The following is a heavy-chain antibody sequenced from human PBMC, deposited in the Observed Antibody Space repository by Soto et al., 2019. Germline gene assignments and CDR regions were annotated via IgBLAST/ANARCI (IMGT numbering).Heavy chain of an antibody. Sequence: GAPVKVSCKASGYTFANYGISWVRQAPGQGLEWMGWISAYNGNTNYAQKLQGRVTMTTDTSTSTAYMELRSLRSDDTAVYYCARDRGVIRYFDWFPNDAFDIWGQGTMVTVSS. CDR1: GYTFANYG. CDR3: ARDRGVIRYFDWFPNDAFDI. V-gene: IGHV1-18*01. D-gene: IGHD3-9*01. CDR2: ISAYNGNT. J-gene: IGHJ3*02.